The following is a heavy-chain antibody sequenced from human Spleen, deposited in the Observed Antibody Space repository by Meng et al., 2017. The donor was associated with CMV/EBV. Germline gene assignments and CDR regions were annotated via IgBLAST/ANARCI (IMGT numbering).Heavy chain of an antibody. J-gene: IGHJ4*02. Sequence: ASVKVSCKASGYTFTSYAMHWVRQAPGQRLEWMGWSNAGNGNTKYSQEFQGRVTITRDTSASTAYMELSSLRSEDTAMYYYVTDDLCSGGDCSVGYWGQGTLVTVSS. CDR1: GYTFTSYA. CDR2: SNAGNGNT. V-gene: IGHV1-3*02. D-gene: IGHD2-21*02. CDR3: VTDDLCSGGDCSVGY.